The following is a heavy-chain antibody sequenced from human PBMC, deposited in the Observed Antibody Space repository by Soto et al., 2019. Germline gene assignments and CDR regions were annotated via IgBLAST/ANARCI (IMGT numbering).Heavy chain of an antibody. V-gene: IGHV4-59*08. Sequence: PSETLSLTCTVSGGSINNYYWSWIRQHPGKGLEWIGYIYYSGRTSYNPSLKSRVTISVDTSKNHFSLKLSSVTAADTAVYYCARHLYDFWSGYHTPNNWFDPWGQGTLVTVSS. D-gene: IGHD3-3*01. CDR3: ARHLYDFWSGYHTPNNWFDP. CDR1: GGSINNYY. J-gene: IGHJ5*02. CDR2: IYYSGRT.